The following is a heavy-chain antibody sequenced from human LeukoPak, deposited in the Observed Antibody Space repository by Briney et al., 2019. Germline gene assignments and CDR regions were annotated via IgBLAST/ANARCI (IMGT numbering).Heavy chain of an antibody. CDR3: ARGRRFLEWLLYKNWFDP. CDR1: GGSISRGGYS. V-gene: IGHV4-30-4*07. CDR2: FYYSGST. Sequence: SETLSLTCAVSGGSISRGGYSWSWIRQPPGTGLEWIGYFYYSGSTYYNPSLKSRVTISVDMSKNQFSLKLSSVTAADTAVYYCARGRRFLEWLLYKNWFDPWGQGTLVTVSS. J-gene: IGHJ5*02. D-gene: IGHD3-3*01.